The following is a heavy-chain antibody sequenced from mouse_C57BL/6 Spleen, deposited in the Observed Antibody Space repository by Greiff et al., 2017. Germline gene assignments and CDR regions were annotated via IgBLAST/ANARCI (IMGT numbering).Heavy chain of an antibody. J-gene: IGHJ1*03. D-gene: IGHD2-3*01. CDR2: IYPGSGST. V-gene: IGHV1-55*01. Sequence: QVQLKQPGAELVKPGASVKMSCKASGYTFTSYWITWVKQRPGQGLEWIGDIYPGSGSTNYNEKFKSKATLTVDPSSSTAYMQLSSLTSEDSAVYYCARRWRDWYLDVWGTGTTVTVSS. CDR1: GYTFTSYW. CDR3: ARRWRDWYLDV.